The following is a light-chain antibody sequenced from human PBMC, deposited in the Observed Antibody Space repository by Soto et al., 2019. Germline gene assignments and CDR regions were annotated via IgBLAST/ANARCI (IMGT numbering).Light chain of an antibody. CDR3: QQYGTFPFS. CDR1: QVVSSSY. J-gene: IGKJ2*01. CDR2: HAS. Sequence: EIVLTQSPGTLSLSPGESATLSCRANQVVSSSYLAWYQQKPGQAPRLLIYHASDRATGVSDRFSGSGSGTDFALTITRLEPEYFALFYCQQYGTFPFSFGQGTKLEIK. V-gene: IGKV3-20*01.